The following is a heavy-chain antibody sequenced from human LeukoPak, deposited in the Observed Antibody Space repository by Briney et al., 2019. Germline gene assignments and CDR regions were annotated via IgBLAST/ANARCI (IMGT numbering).Heavy chain of an antibody. CDR2: ISGSGGST. Sequence: GGSLRLSCAVSGITLNNYGMSWVRQAPGKGLEWVAGISGSGGSTNYADSVKGRFTISRDNPKNTLFLQMNSLRAEDTAVYFCAKRGVVIRVILVGFHREAYYFDSWGQGALVTVSS. D-gene: IGHD2-21*01. CDR3: AKRGVVIRVILVGFHREAYYFDS. J-gene: IGHJ4*02. V-gene: IGHV3-23*01. CDR1: GITLNNYG.